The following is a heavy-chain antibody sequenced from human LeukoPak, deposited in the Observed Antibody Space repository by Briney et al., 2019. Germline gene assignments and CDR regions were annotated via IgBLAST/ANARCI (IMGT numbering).Heavy chain of an antibody. Sequence: AGSLRVSCEASGFTFSAYAMTWVRQAPGKGLEYVSAISSNGGSTYYADSVKGRFTISRDNSKNTLYLQMSSLRAEDTAVYYCVKDLVAGTGGVYWGQGTLVTVSS. CDR2: ISSNGGST. D-gene: IGHD6-19*01. J-gene: IGHJ4*02. CDR1: GFTFSAYA. V-gene: IGHV3-64D*09. CDR3: VKDLVAGTGGVY.